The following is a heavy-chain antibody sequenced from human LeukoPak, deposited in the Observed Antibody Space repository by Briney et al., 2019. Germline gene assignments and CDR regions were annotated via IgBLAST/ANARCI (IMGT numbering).Heavy chain of an antibody. CDR3: ARGVIVGATVYETNFDY. D-gene: IGHD1-26*01. Sequence: SVKVSCKASGGTFSSYAISWVRQAPGQGLEWMGGIIPIFGTANYAQKFQGRVTITTDESTSTAYMELSSLRSEDTAVYYCARGVIVGATVYETNFDYWGQGTLVTVSS. CDR2: IIPIFGTA. J-gene: IGHJ4*02. CDR1: GGTFSSYA. V-gene: IGHV1-69*05.